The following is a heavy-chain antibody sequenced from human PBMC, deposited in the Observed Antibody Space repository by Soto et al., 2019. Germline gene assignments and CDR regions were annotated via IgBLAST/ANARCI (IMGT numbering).Heavy chain of an antibody. Sequence: QVQLVQSGAEVKEPGASVRVSCKASGYTFTSFDINWVRQATGQGLEWMGWMKPESRLTGYAREFQGRVTMTRDTSINTDYMELTSLRSEDTAVYYCARFVRHQLPTIDFWGQGTVVTVSS. CDR3: ARFVRHQLPTIDF. V-gene: IGHV1-8*01. J-gene: IGHJ4*02. D-gene: IGHD1-26*01. CDR2: MKPESRLT. CDR1: GYTFTSFD.